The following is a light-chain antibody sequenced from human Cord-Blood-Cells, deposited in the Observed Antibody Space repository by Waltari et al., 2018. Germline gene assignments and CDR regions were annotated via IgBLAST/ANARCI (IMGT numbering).Light chain of an antibody. CDR2: DVS. J-gene: IGLJ3*02. CDR3: CSYAGSYTWV. Sequence: QSALTQPRSVSGSPGQSVTISCTGTSSDVGGYNYFPWYPQHPGKAPKLMIYDVSKRPSGVPDRFSGSKSGNTASLTISGLQAEDEADYYCCSYAGSYTWVFGGGTKLTVL. CDR1: SSDVGGYNY. V-gene: IGLV2-11*01.